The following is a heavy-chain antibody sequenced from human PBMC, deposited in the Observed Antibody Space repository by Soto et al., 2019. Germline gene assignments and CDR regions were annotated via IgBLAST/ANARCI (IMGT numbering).Heavy chain of an antibody. Sequence: SETLSLTCAVYGGSFSGYYWSWIRQPPGKGLEWIGEINHSGNTNYNPSLKSRVTISVDTSKNQFSLKLSSVTAADTAVYYCASKRVYWFDPWGQGTLVTVSS. V-gene: IGHV4-34*01. CDR3: ASKRVYWFDP. CDR2: INHSGNT. CDR1: GGSFSGYY. J-gene: IGHJ5*02.